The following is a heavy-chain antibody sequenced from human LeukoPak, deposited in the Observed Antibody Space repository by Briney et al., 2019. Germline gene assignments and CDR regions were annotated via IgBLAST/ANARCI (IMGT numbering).Heavy chain of an antibody. CDR2: INTNTGNP. CDR3: ASEPPAHPTLAAAPYNWFDP. J-gene: IGHJ5*02. Sequence: GASVKVSCKASGYTFTSYAMNWVRQAPGQGLEWMGWINTNTGNPTYAQGFTGRFVFSLDTSVSTAYLQISSLKAEDTAVYYCASEPPAHPTLAAAPYNWFDPWGQGTLVTVSS. V-gene: IGHV7-4-1*02. D-gene: IGHD6-13*01. CDR1: GYTFTSYA.